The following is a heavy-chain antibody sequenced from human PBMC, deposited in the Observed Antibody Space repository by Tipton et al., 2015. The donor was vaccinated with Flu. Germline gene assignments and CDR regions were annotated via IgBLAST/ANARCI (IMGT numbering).Heavy chain of an antibody. CDR1: GGSINSYY. Sequence: VKPSETLSLTCTVSGGSINSYYWSWIRQPAGKGLEWIGRIYTDESTNYNPSLKSRVTTSVDTSKNHFSLKLSSVTAADTAVYFCARARRFLEWQFYYYYMDVWGKGTTVTVSS. J-gene: IGHJ6*03. CDR2: IYTDEST. V-gene: IGHV4-4*07. D-gene: IGHD3-3*01. CDR3: ARARRFLEWQFYYYYMDV.